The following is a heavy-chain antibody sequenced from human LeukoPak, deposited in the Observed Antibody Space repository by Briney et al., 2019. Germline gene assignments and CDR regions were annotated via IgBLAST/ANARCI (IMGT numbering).Heavy chain of an antibody. Sequence: GGSLRLSCAASGFTFSSHWMTWVRQAPGKGLEWVANIKQDGSEKNYVDSVKARFTISRDNAKNSLSLQMNSLRAEDTAVYYCVRDGGVSGYDLLDYWGQGTLVTVSS. CDR3: VRDGGVSGYDLLDY. CDR1: GFTFSSHW. J-gene: IGHJ4*02. CDR2: IKQDGSEK. V-gene: IGHV3-7*01. D-gene: IGHD5-12*01.